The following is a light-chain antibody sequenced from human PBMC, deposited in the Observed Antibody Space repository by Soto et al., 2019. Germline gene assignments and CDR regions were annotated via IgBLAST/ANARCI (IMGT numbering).Light chain of an antibody. CDR1: QSVSNNY. CDR3: QKYGSSPWT. V-gene: IGKV3-20*01. Sequence: VLTQSPGTLSLSPGDSATLSCRVSQSVSNNYLAWYQQKTGQAPRLLIYGESNRATGIPDRLSGSGSGTDLNLTISRLEPEDFAVYYCQKYGSSPWTCGQGTKVDIK. CDR2: GES. J-gene: IGKJ1*01.